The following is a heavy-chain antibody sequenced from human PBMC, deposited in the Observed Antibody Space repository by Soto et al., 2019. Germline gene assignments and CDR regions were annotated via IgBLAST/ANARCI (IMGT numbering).Heavy chain of an antibody. CDR1: GGSFSGYY. D-gene: IGHD3-16*02. CDR2: INHSGST. V-gene: IGHV4-34*01. Sequence: PSETLSLTCAVYGGSFSGYYWSWIRQPPGKGLEWIGEINHSGSTNYNPSLKSRVTISVDTSKNQFSLKLSSVTAADTAVYYCARAPLDDYVWGSYRRRALDYWGQGTLVTVSS. CDR3: ARAPLDDYVWGSYRRRALDY. J-gene: IGHJ4*02.